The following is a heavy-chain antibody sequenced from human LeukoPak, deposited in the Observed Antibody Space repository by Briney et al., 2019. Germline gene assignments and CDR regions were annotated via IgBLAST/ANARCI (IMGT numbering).Heavy chain of an antibody. Sequence: PSETLSLTCTVSGGSISSRSYYWGWIRQPPGKGLEWIGTIYYSGSTFYNPSLKSRVTISVDTSTNQFSLKLSSVTAADTAVYYCARDGLDSSGYYLRWGYMDVWGKGTTVTVSS. CDR2: IYYSGST. J-gene: IGHJ6*03. CDR1: GGSISSRSYY. D-gene: IGHD3-22*01. CDR3: ARDGLDSSGYYLRWGYMDV. V-gene: IGHV4-39*02.